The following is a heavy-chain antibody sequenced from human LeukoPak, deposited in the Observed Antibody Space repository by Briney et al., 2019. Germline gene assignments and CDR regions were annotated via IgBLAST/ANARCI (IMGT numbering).Heavy chain of an antibody. Sequence: PGGSLRLSCAASGFTFSDYWMHWVRQAPGKGLEWVANINQAGSQKYYVDSVKGRFTISRDNAKNSLYLQMNSLRAEDTAVYYCARALAAAGSYWGQGTLVTVSS. D-gene: IGHD6-13*01. J-gene: IGHJ4*02. V-gene: IGHV3-7*01. CDR3: ARALAAAGSY. CDR2: INQAGSQK. CDR1: GFTFSDYW.